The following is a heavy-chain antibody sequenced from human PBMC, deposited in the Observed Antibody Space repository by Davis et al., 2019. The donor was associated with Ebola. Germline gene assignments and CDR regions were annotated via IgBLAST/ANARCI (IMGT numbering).Heavy chain of an antibody. D-gene: IGHD3-9*01. CDR2: ISYDGSNK. CDR1: GFTFSIYA. V-gene: IGHV3-30-3*01. Sequence: GESLKISCAASGFTFSIYAMHWVRQAPGKGLEWVAVISYDGSNKYYADSVKGRFTISRDNSKNTLYLQMNSLRAEDTAVYYCAKDLERWDYDILTFWGQGTLVTVSS. CDR3: AKDLERWDYDILTF. J-gene: IGHJ4*02.